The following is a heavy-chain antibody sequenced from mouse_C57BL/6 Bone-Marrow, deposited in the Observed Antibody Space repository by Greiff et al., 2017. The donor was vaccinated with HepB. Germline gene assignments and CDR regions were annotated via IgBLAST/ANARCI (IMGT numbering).Heavy chain of an antibody. Sequence: VQLVESGPELVKPGASVKISCKASGYAFSSSWMNWVKQRPGKGLEWIGRIYPGDGDTNYNGNFKGKATLTADKSSSTAYMQLSILTSEDSSVYFCAREKEYYAMDYWGQGTSVTVSS. V-gene: IGHV1-82*01. CDR3: AREKEYYAMDY. CDR1: GYAFSSSW. J-gene: IGHJ4*01. CDR2: IYPGDGDT.